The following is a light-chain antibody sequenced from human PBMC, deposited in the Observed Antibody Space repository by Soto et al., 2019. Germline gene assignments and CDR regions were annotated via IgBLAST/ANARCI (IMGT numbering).Light chain of an antibody. Sequence: QSVLTQPPSVSGAPGQRVTISCTGSGSNIGAGYDVHWYQHLPGTAPKLLIYGNSNRPSGVPDRFSGSKSGTSASLAITGLQAEDEADYYCPSYDSSLSGHVVFGGGTKLTVL. CDR1: GSNIGAGYD. J-gene: IGLJ2*01. V-gene: IGLV1-40*01. CDR2: GNS. CDR3: PSYDSSLSGHVV.